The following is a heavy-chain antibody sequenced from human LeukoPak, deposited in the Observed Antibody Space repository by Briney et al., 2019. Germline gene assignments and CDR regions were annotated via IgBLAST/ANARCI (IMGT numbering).Heavy chain of an antibody. CDR1: GYTFTSYG. V-gene: IGHV1-18*01. D-gene: IGHD3-22*01. CDR3: ARGSPPRRNYDSRGYYSYYFDY. CDR2: ISAYNGNT. J-gene: IGHJ4*02. Sequence: ASVKVSCKASGYTFTSYGISWVRQAPGQGLEWMGWISAYNGNTHYAQKLQGRVTMTTDTSTSTVYMELRSLRSDDAAVYYCARGSPPRRNYDSRGYYSYYFDYWGQGTLVTVSS.